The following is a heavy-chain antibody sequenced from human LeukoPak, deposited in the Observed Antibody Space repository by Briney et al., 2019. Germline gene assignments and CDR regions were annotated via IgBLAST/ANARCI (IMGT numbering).Heavy chain of an antibody. Sequence: GGSLRLSCAASGFSFSSYAMSWVRQAPGKGLEWVSAISGSGGSTYYADSVKGRFTISRDNSKNTLYLQMNSLRAEDTAVYYCAKAVDGSGSYYYYYYMDVWGKGTTVTVSS. CDR2: ISGSGGST. V-gene: IGHV3-23*01. J-gene: IGHJ6*03. CDR3: AKAVDGSGSYYYYYYMDV. D-gene: IGHD3-10*01. CDR1: GFSFSSYA.